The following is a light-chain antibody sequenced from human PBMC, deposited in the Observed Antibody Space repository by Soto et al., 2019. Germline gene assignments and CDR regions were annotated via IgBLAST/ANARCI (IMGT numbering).Light chain of an antibody. CDR3: SSYTSSSTPVV. CDR1: SSDVGGYNY. J-gene: IGLJ2*01. CDR2: DVS. V-gene: IGLV2-14*01. Sequence: QSALTQPASVSGSPGQSITISCTGTSSDVGGYNYVSWYQQHPGKAPKLMIYDVSNRPSGVSNRLPGSKSGNTASLTISGLQAEDEADYYCSSYTSSSTPVVFGGGTKLTV.